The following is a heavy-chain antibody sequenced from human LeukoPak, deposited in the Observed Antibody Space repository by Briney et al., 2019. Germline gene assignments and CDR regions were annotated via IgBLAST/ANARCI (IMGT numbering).Heavy chain of an antibody. Sequence: GGSLRLSCAASGFTFTNAWMSWVRQLPGKGLEFVGRIRSKNDGGTTDNAAPAKGRFTISRDDSTNTLYLQMNSLRTEDTALYYCTSDVPENVAQIDYWGQGTLVTVSS. CDR2: IRSKNDGGTT. V-gene: IGHV3-15*05. J-gene: IGHJ4*02. CDR1: GFTFTNAW. D-gene: IGHD2-2*01. CDR3: TSDVPENVAQIDY.